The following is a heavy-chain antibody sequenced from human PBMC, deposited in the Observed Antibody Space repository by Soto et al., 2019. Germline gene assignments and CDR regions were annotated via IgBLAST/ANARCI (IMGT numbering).Heavy chain of an antibody. Sequence: PGGSLRLSCVASGFTFSGYALNWVRQAPGKGLEWVSSISGSGSYKYYADSVKGRFTISRDNSKNTLYLQMNSLRAEDTAVYHCAREPRNFQLAATSWFDPWGQGTLVTVSS. D-gene: IGHD2-15*01. CDR1: GFTFSGYA. CDR3: AREPRNFQLAATSWFDP. J-gene: IGHJ5*02. CDR2: ISGSGSYK. V-gene: IGHV3-21*01.